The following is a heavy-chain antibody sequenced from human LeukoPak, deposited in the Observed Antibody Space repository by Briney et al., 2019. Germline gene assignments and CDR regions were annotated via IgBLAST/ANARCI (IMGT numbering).Heavy chain of an antibody. CDR2: IYYSGST. CDR1: GGSISSSSYY. V-gene: IGHV4-39*02. CDR3: AREGYGDPGSDY. Sequence: SETLSPTCTVSGGSISSSSYYWGWIRQPPGKGLEWIGSIYYSGSTYYNPSLKSRVTISVDTSKNQFSLKLSSVTAADTAVYYCAREGYGDPGSDYWGQGTLVTVSS. J-gene: IGHJ4*02. D-gene: IGHD4-17*01.